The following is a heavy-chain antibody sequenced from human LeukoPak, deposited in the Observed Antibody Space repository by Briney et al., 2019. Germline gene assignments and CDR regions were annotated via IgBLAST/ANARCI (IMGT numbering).Heavy chain of an antibody. V-gene: IGHV1-46*01. CDR1: GYTFTSYY. D-gene: IGHD3-22*01. J-gene: IGHJ4*02. CDR2: INPSGGST. CDR3: ARDRAYYDSSGYYYFDY. Sequence: ASVKVSCKASGYTFTSYYMHWVRQAPGQGLEWMGLINPSGGSTSYAQKFQGRVTMTRDTSTSTVYMELSSLRSEDTAVYYCARDRAYYDSSGYYYFDYWGQGTLVTVSS.